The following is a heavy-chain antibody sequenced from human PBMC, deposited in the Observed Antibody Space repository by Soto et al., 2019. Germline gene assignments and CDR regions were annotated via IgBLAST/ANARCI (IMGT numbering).Heavy chain of an antibody. Sequence: GESLKISCAASGFTFSSYSMNWVHQAPGKGLEWVSSISSSSSYIYYADSVKGRFTISRDNAKNSLYLQMNSLRAEDTAVYYCASSTYYDFWSGYYDAFDIWGQGTMVTVSS. V-gene: IGHV3-21*01. J-gene: IGHJ3*02. CDR1: GFTFSSYS. CDR3: ASSTYYDFWSGYYDAFDI. D-gene: IGHD3-3*01. CDR2: ISSSSSYI.